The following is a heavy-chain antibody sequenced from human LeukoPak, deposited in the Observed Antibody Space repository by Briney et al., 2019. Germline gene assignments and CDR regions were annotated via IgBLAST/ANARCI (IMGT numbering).Heavy chain of an antibody. CDR1: GFTFSSYE. CDR2: ISSSGSTI. Sequence: GGSLRLSCAASGFTFSSYEINWVRQAPGKGLEWVSYISSSGSTIYYADSVKGRFTISRDNAKNSLYLQMNSLRAEDTAVYYCARDSTHCSSTSCYFDYWGQGTLVTVSS. J-gene: IGHJ4*02. V-gene: IGHV3-48*03. CDR3: ARDSTHCSSTSCYFDY. D-gene: IGHD2-2*01.